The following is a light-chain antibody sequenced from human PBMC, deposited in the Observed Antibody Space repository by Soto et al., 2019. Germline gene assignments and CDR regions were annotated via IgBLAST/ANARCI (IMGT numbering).Light chain of an antibody. V-gene: IGKV1-5*03. CDR1: QSISSW. CDR2: KAS. CDR3: QQHNNYPRT. J-gene: IGKJ1*01. Sequence: DIQMTQSPSTLSASVGDRVTITCRASQSISSWLAWYQQKPGKAPKLLIYKASTLQSGVPSRFSGSGSGTEFTLTISRLQPDDFATYYCQQHNNYPRTFGQGTKVEIK.